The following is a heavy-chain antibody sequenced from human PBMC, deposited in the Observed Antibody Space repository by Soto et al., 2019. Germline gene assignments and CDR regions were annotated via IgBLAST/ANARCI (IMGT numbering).Heavy chain of an antibody. CDR2: MNPNSGNT. CDR1: GYTFTSYD. D-gene: IGHD3-22*01. V-gene: IGHV1-8*01. J-gene: IGHJ6*03. CDR3: ARGATIRWGQWLNIGPGYYYYIDV. Sequence: GASVKVSCKASGYTFTSYDINWVRQATGQGLEWMGWMNPNSGNTGYAQKFQGRVTMTRNTSISTAYMERSSLRSEDTAVYYCARGATIRWGQWLNIGPGYYYYIDVWTKGTTVTVSS.